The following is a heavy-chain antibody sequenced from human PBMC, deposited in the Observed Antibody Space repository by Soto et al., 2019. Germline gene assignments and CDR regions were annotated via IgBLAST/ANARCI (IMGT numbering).Heavy chain of an antibody. Sequence: QVQLQQWGAGPLKPSETLSLTCAVYGVSLSGYYWSWIRQPPGKGLEWIGEIDNSGKTNYSPSLKSRVTISADTSKNQFSRTVTSLTAADTAVYYCARGRDGGAADWGQGTRVTVSS. CDR3: ARGRDGGAAD. V-gene: IGHV4-34*01. CDR2: IDNSGKT. CDR1: GVSLSGYY. D-gene: IGHD3-16*01. J-gene: IGHJ4*02.